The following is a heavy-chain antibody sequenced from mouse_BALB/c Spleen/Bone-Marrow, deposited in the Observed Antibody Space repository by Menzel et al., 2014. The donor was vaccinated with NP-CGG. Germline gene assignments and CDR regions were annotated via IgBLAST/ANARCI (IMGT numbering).Heavy chain of an antibody. J-gene: IGHJ3*02. V-gene: IGHV5-6-5*01. CDR1: GFSLSTYE. D-gene: IGHD1-1*02. CDR3: ARSDAPTYTNYNYGPFNL. CDR2: INNYDNT. Sequence: EESGGRLVTPGTPLTLTCAVSGFSLSTYEMSWVRQAPGRGLEWIGIINNYDNTNYANWAKGRFAISKTSTTLTLTITDLQPSDTGTYFCARSDAPTYTNYNYGPFNLWGQGTLVTVS.